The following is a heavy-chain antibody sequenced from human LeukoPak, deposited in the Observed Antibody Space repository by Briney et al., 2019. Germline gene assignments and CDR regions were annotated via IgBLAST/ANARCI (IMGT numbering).Heavy chain of an antibody. V-gene: IGHV1-8*01. CDR3: AREGAMVRGVMSYYYYMDV. CDR1: GYTFTSYD. Sequence: ASVKVSCKASGYTFTSYDINWVRQATGQGLEWMGWMNPNSGNTGYAQKFQGRVTMTRNTSISTAYMELSSLRSEDTAVYYCAREGAMVRGVMSYYYYMDVWGKGTTVTVSS. J-gene: IGHJ6*03. D-gene: IGHD3-10*01. CDR2: MNPNSGNT.